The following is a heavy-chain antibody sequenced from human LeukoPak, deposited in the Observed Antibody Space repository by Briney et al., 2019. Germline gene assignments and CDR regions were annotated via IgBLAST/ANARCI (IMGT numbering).Heavy chain of an antibody. D-gene: IGHD5-12*01. CDR2: ISSSSSYI. CDR3: ARDEPTRNPYSGYAVDY. CDR1: GFTFSSYS. V-gene: IGHV3-21*01. Sequence: PGGSLRLSCAASGFTFSSYSMNWVRQAPGKGLEWVSSISSSSSYIYYADSVKGRFTISRDNAKNSLYLQMNSLRAEDTAVYYCARDEPTRNPYSGYAVDYWGQGTLVTVSS. J-gene: IGHJ4*02.